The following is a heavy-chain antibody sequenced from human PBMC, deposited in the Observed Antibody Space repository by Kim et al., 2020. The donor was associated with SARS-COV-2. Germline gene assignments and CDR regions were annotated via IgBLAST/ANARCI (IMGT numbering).Heavy chain of an antibody. CDR3: ARLSYYYYGMDV. Sequence: NNPSLKSRCTRSVDTSKTQFSLKLSSVTAADTAVYYCARLSYYYYGMDVWGQGTTVTVSS. V-gene: IGHV4-39*01. J-gene: IGHJ6*02.